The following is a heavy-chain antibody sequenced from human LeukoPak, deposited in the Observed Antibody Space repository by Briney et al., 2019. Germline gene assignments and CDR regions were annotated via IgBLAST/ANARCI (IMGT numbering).Heavy chain of an antibody. CDR3: ARLRLGELSLYQYYFDY. D-gene: IGHD3-16*02. J-gene: IGHJ4*02. V-gene: IGHV4-61*02. CDR2: IYTSGST. CDR1: GGSISSGSHY. Sequence: SQTLSLTCTVSGGSISSGSHYWSWIRQPAGKGLEWIGRIYTSGSTNYNPSLKSRVTISVDTSKNQFSLKLSSVTAADTAVYYCARLRLGELSLYQYYFDYWGQGTLVTVSS.